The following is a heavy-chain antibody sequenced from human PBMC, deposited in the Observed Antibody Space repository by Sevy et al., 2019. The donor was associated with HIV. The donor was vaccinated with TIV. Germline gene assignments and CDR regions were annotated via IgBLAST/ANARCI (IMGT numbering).Heavy chain of an antibody. D-gene: IGHD3-22*01. CDR2: ISGSGGST. J-gene: IGHJ4*02. CDR3: AKEGFGYNYDSSGNLDY. V-gene: IGHV3-23*01. Sequence: GGSLRLSCGVSGFTFSSYAMSWVRQAPGKGLEWVSGISGSGGSTYYADSVKGRFTISRDNSKNTLHLQMTSLRAEDTAVYYCAKEGFGYNYDSSGNLDYWGQGTLVTVS. CDR1: GFTFSSYA.